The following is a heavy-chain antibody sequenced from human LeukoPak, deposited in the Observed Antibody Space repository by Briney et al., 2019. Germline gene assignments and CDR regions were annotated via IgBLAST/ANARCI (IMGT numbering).Heavy chain of an antibody. Sequence: GASVKVSCKASGYTFTGYYMHWVRQAPGQGLEWMGWINPNSGGTNYAQKFQGRVTMTRDTSISTAYMELSRLRSDDTAVYYCARGNGYSSSWYSFEDWFDPWGQGTLVTVSS. CDR1: GYTFTGYY. J-gene: IGHJ5*02. D-gene: IGHD6-13*01. V-gene: IGHV1-2*02. CDR2: INPNSGGT. CDR3: ARGNGYSSSWYSFEDWFDP.